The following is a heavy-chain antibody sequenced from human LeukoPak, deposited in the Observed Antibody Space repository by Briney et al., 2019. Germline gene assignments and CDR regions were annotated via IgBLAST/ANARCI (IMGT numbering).Heavy chain of an antibody. V-gene: IGHV3-30*18. CDR2: ISYDGRNK. CDR3: AKGSAYRDYYYYGMDV. Sequence: PGRSLRLSCAASGFTFNTYGMHWVRQAPGKGLEWVAVISYDGRNKFDADSVKGRFTISRDNSENTLYLQMNSLIPEDTAVYYCAKGSAYRDYYYYGMDVWGQGTTVTVSS. D-gene: IGHD6-6*01. CDR1: GFTFNTYG. J-gene: IGHJ6*02.